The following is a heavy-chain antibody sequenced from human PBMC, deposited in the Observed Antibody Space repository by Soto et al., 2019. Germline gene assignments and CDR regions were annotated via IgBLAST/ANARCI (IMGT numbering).Heavy chain of an antibody. J-gene: IGHJ4*02. Sequence: EVQLVESGGGLVQPGSSLRLSCAASGFTFDDYAMNWVRQAPGKGLEWVSGISWNCGSIGYADSVKGRFTISRDNDKNSLYLQMNSLRAEDTALSYCAKGYRPSMPKRDDFDYWGQGTLVTASS. V-gene: IGHV3-9*01. CDR3: AKGYRPSMPKRDDFDY. CDR1: GFTFDDYA. D-gene: IGHD2-2*01. CDR2: ISWNCGSI.